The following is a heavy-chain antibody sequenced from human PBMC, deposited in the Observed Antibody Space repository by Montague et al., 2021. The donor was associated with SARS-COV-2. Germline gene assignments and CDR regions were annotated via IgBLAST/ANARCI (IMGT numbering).Heavy chain of an antibody. J-gene: IGHJ5*02. CDR3: VKGSGYP. D-gene: IGHD3-22*01. Sequence: SETLSLTCTVTGDSVISDKYYWSWIRQPPGKGLEWIGIIYDSGSNSHNPSLHSRVTITIETSKNQFSLNLMSVTPADTAVYYCVKGSGYPWGQGTLVTVSS. CDR2: IYDSGSN. V-gene: IGHV4-61*01. CDR1: GDSVISDKYY.